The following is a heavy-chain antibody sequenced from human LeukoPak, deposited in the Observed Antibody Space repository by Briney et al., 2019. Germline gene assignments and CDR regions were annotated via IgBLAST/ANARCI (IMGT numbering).Heavy chain of an antibody. Sequence: SGGSLRLSCAASGFTLSDYYMSWIRQAPGKGLEWVSYISNSGSTIYYAGSVKGRFIISRDNSKNMLYLQMSSLRAEDTAVYYCAKGGSDSSGYYSLYYYYYMDVWGKGTTVTISS. V-gene: IGHV3-11*01. CDR3: AKGGSDSSGYYSLYYYYYMDV. J-gene: IGHJ6*03. D-gene: IGHD3-22*01. CDR1: GFTLSDYY. CDR2: ISNSGSTI.